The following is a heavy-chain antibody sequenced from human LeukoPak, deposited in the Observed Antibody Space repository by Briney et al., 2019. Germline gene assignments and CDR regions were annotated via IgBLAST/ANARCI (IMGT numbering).Heavy chain of an antibody. CDR2: ISGSGGST. V-gene: IGHV3-23*01. D-gene: IGHD5/OR15-5a*01. CDR1: GFTFSSYA. Sequence: GGSLRLSCAASGFTFSSYAMSWVRQAPGKGLEWVSAISGSGGSTYYADSVKGRFTISRDNAKNSLYLQMNSLRAEDTAVYYCVSRDPVQGLNYWGQGTLVTVSS. J-gene: IGHJ4*02. CDR3: VSRDPVQGLNY.